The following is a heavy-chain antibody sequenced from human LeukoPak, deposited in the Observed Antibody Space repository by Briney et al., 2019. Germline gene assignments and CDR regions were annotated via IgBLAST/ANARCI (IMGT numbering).Heavy chain of an antibody. D-gene: IGHD4-17*01. CDR3: ASQYYAPDYGDYVPI. CDR2: IYPGDSDT. CDR1: GYSFTSYW. V-gene: IGHV5-51*01. Sequence: GESLKISCKGSGYSFTSYWIGWVRQMPGKGLEWMGIIYPGDSDTRYSPSFQGQVTISADKSISTAYLQWSSLKASDTAMYYCASQYYAPDYGDYVPIWGQGTLVTVSS. J-gene: IGHJ4*02.